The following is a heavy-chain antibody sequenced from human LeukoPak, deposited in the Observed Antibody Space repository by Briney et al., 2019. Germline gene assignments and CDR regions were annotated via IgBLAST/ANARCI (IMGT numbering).Heavy chain of an antibody. CDR3: ARESLAADFHY. V-gene: IGHV1-2*04. CDR2: ICPNSGDT. J-gene: IGHJ4*02. CDR1: GYTFTGYY. D-gene: IGHD6-13*01. Sequence: ASVKVSCKASGYTFTGYYIHWVRQAPGQRLEWMGWICPNSGDTNYAQKFQGWVTMTRDTSITTVYMELSRLRSDDTAVYYCARESLAADFHYWGQGTLVTVPS.